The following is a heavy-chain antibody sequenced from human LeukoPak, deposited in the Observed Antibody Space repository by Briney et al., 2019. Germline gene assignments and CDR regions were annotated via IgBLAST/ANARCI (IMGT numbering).Heavy chain of an antibody. V-gene: IGHV4-39*07. Sequence: SETLSLTCTVSGVSIHSTIYYWPWIRQPPGRGLEWIESIHYSGPTYYTPSLKSRASISIDTSKSQFSLKLTSVTAADTAVYYCARDGPVKWGQGTLVTVSS. CDR3: ARDGPVK. CDR2: IHYSGPT. J-gene: IGHJ4*02. CDR1: GVSIHSTIYY. D-gene: IGHD3-22*01.